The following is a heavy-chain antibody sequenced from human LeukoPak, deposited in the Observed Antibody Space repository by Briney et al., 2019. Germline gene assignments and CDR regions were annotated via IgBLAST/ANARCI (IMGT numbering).Heavy chain of an antibody. V-gene: IGHV3-21*01. Sequence: GSLRLSCAASGFTFSRNSMNWVRQAPGKGLEWVSSISSSSSYIYYADSVKGRFTISRDNAKNSLYLQMNSLRAEDTAVYYCARPNDYGDDYWGQGTLVTVSS. CDR2: ISSSSSYI. CDR1: GFTFSRNS. D-gene: IGHD4-17*01. CDR3: ARPNDYGDDY. J-gene: IGHJ4*02.